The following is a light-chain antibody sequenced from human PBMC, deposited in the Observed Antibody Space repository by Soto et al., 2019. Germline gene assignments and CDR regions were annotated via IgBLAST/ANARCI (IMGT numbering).Light chain of an antibody. J-gene: IGKJ4*01. CDR1: QSISNY. CDR2: AAS. Sequence: DFVMTQSPSSLSSSVVDRVTITFRASQSISNYLNWYQQKPGKAPKLLIYAASSLQSGVPSRFSGSGSGTDFTLTINRLQPEDLATYYCQQSHSSLTFGGGTKVDIK. V-gene: IGKV1-39*01. CDR3: QQSHSSLT.